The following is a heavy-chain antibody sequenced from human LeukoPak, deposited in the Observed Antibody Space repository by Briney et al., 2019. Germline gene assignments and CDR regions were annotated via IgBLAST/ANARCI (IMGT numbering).Heavy chain of an antibody. D-gene: IGHD5-24*01. CDR3: ARAQDTYNSLYFDY. Sequence: HPGGSLRLSCAASGFTFSSYAMSWVRQAPGKGLEWVSAISGSGGSTYYADSVKGRFTISKDSARNTLYLQMNTLRVEDTAVYYCARAQDTYNSLYFDYWGQGALVTVPS. V-gene: IGHV3-23*01. CDR2: ISGSGGST. CDR1: GFTFSSYA. J-gene: IGHJ4*02.